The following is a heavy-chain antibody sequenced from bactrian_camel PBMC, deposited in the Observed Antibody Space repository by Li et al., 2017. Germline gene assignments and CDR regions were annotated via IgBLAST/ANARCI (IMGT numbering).Heavy chain of an antibody. CDR1: GFTFSYYD. J-gene: IGHJ4*01. V-gene: IGHV3S40*01. Sequence: VQLVESGGGLAQPGGPLRLSCAASGFTFSYYDMSWVRQAPGRGLEWVSTITAGGSSTYYTDSVKGRFTISVNNAKNTITLQMNSLKPEDTANYYCATEGPPCGTRQWEPGTQVTVS. CDR2: ITAGGSST. D-gene: IGHD2*01.